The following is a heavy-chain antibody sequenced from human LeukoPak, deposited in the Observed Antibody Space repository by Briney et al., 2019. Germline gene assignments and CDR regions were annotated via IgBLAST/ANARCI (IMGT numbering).Heavy chain of an antibody. Sequence: PRGGSLRLSCAAAGFTFDDYTMHWVRQIAGKGLEWLSLITGDGGGTIYADTVKGRFTISRDNSKNSLYLQMNSLRTEDTALYYCVKDGRCGSVKCYGWFDPWGQGTMVTVSS. CDR3: VKDGRCGSVKCYGWFDP. D-gene: IGHD2-21*01. V-gene: IGHV3-43*02. CDR2: ITGDGGGT. CDR1: GFTFDDYT. J-gene: IGHJ5*02.